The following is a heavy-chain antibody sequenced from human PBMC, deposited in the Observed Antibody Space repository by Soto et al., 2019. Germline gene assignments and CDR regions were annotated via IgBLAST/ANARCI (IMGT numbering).Heavy chain of an antibody. J-gene: IGHJ4*02. CDR1: GGSISSYY. V-gene: IGHV4-59*13. CDR3: ARVRSGEGFSWSPELTDY. Sequence: QVQLQESGPGLVKPSETLSLTCTVSGGSISSYYWSWIRQPPGKGLAWVGYIYYSGSTNYNPSLKSRVTLPVHTPKNQFSRKLSSVTDADTQVYYFARVRSGEGFSWSPELTDYWGQGTLVTVSS. CDR2: IYYSGST. D-gene: IGHD3-10*01.